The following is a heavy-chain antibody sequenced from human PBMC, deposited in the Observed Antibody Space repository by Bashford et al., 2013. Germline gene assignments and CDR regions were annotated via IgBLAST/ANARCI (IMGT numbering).Heavy chain of an antibody. V-gene: IGHV1-69*13. J-gene: IGHJ6*02. CDR1: GGTFSSYA. CDR2: IIPIFGTA. D-gene: IGHD2-2*01. CDR3: ARASCSSTSCSAYYGMDV. Sequence: SVKVSCKASGGTFSSYAISWVRQAPGQGLEWMGGIIPIFGTANYAQKFQGRVTITADESTSTAYMELSSLRSDDTAVYYCARASCSSTSCSAYYGMDVWGQGTTVTVSS.